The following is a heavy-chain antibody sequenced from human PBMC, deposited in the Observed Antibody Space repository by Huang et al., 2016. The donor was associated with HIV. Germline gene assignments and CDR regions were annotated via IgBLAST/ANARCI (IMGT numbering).Heavy chain of an antibody. CDR3: ARGQGGYYYYMDV. Sequence: QVQLQQWGAGLLRPSETLSLTCAVYGGSFSGYYGTWIRQPPGKGLEWMGEINPSESTNYNPSLKSRVTISVYTSRNQLSLTLTSVTAADTAVYYCARGQGGYYYYMDVWGKGTTVTVSS. CDR2: INPSEST. J-gene: IGHJ6*03. CDR1: GGSFSGYY. V-gene: IGHV4-34*01.